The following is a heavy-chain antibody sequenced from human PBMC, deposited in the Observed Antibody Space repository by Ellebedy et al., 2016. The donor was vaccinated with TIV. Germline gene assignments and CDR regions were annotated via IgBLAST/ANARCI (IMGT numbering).Heavy chain of an antibody. D-gene: IGHD3-22*01. CDR3: ARASYDSSGTVNDY. V-gene: IGHV1-46*01. CDR2: INPSGGST. CDR1: GYTFTSYY. J-gene: IGHJ4*02. Sequence: ASVKVSCKASGYTFTSYYIHWVRQAPGQGLEWMGIINPSGGSTRYAQKFQGRVTMTRDTSISTAYMELNSLSSEDTAVYYCARASYDSSGTVNDYWGQGTLVTVSS.